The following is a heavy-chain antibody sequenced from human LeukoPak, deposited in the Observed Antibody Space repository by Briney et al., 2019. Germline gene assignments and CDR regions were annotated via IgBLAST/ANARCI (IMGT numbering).Heavy chain of an antibody. CDR3: ARSIKGDSDH. D-gene: IGHD3-10*01. V-gene: IGHV3-48*03. CDR1: GFTFRSYE. Sequence: GGSLRLSCAASGFTFRSYEMNWVRQAPGKGLDWVSYISSSGTTVYYADSVKGRFTVSRDNAKNSLYLQMNSLRSEDTAVYYCARSIKGDSDHWGQGTLVTVSS. J-gene: IGHJ4*02. CDR2: ISSSGTTV.